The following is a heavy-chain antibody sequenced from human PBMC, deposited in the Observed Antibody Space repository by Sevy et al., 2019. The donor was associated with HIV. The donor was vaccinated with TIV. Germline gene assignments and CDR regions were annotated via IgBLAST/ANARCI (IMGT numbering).Heavy chain of an antibody. CDR3: ARGGEGVIPAPVLGLGPWRKYWYFDL. Sequence: SETLSLTFTVSSGSITSSYYQWDWIRQSPGKGLECIGNISYSCSTYYKSSLKSRVSISVDTSKKQVSLKRSSVTAADTAVSNCARGGEGVIPAPVLGLGPWRKYWYFDLWGRGTLVTVSS. V-gene: IGHV4-39*01. J-gene: IGHJ2*01. D-gene: IGHD2-2*02. CDR2: ISYSCST. CDR1: SGSITSSYYQ.